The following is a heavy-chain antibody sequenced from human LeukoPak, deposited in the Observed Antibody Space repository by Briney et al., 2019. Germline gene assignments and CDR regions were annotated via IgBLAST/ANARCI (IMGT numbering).Heavy chain of an antibody. J-gene: IGHJ3*01. D-gene: IGHD4-17*01. CDR3: ARARYAEDAFDV. CDR1: GGSFSGYY. Sequence: PSETLSLTCAVYGGSFSGYYWSWIRQPPGKGLEWIGSIYYSGFTNSNPSLKSRVTVSLDTSKNHFSLRLSSVTAADTAIYYCARARYAEDAFDVWGQGTMVTVSS. V-gene: IGHV4-59*01. CDR2: IYYSGFT.